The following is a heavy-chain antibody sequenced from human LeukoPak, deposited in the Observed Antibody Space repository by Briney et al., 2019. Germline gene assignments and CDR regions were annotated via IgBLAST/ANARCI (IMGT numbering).Heavy chain of an antibody. CDR1: GFTFSDYW. V-gene: IGHV3-74*01. Sequence: AGGSLRLSCAASGFTFSDYWMHWVRQAPGKGLVWVSRIKTDGSDTNYADSVKGRFTISRDNAKNTLYLQMNSLRAEDTAVYYCARGARLLWFGELLPGAFDIWGQGTMVTVSS. CDR2: IKTDGSDT. CDR3: ARGARLLWFGELLPGAFDI. D-gene: IGHD3-10*01. J-gene: IGHJ3*02.